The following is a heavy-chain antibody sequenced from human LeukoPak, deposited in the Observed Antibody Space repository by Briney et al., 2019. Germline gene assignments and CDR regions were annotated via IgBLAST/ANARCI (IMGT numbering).Heavy chain of an antibody. CDR3: ARAVGGSTHGPS. V-gene: IGHV3-11*06. J-gene: IGHJ4*02. CDR2: ISSSSSYT. D-gene: IGHD2-15*01. CDR1: GFTFSDYY. Sequence: GGSLRLSRAASGFTFSDYYMSWIRQAPGKGLEWVSYISSSSSYTNYADSVKGRFTISRDNAKNSLYLQMNSLRAEDTAVYYCARAVGGSTHGPSWGQGTLVTVSS.